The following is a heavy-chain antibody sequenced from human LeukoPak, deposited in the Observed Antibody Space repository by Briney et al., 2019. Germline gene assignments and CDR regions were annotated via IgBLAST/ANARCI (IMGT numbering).Heavy chain of an antibody. CDR2: ISYDGSKK. Sequence: PGWSLRLSCAASGFNFSGYAMHWVRQAPGTGLEWVAVISYDGSKKYYADSVKGRFTISRDNAKNSLYLQMNSLRAEDTAVYYCAELGITMIGGVWGKGTTVTISS. J-gene: IGHJ6*04. CDR3: AELGITMIGGV. V-gene: IGHV3-30*04. D-gene: IGHD3-10*02. CDR1: GFNFSGYA.